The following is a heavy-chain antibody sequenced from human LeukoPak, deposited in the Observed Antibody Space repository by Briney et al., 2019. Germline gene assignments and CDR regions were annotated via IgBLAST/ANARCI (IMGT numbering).Heavy chain of an antibody. CDR1: GFIFSTYG. Sequence: GGSLRLSCAASGFIFSTYGMSWVRQAPGKGLEWASSISDSGGSTYYADSVKGRFTISRDNAKNTLYLQMNSLRAEDTAVYYCAPLSVAGREFDSWGQGTLVTVSS. V-gene: IGHV3-23*01. J-gene: IGHJ4*02. D-gene: IGHD6-19*01. CDR3: APLSVAGREFDS. CDR2: ISDSGGST.